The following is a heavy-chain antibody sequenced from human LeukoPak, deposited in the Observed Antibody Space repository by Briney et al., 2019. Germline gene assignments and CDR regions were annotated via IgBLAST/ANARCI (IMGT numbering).Heavy chain of an antibody. CDR2: TSANNRNT. CDR1: GDTFFIRG. J-gene: IGHJ6*03. V-gene: IGHV1-18*01. D-gene: IGHD3-3*02. Sequence: ASVTVSFKSSGDTFFIRGFSRGRQAPGQGLGWMGWTSANNRNTNYAQRLQGRLTMTTDTSTNTAYMELRPQSSDDPPVYYCASRQALVSSSLYYYYMDVWVKGTTIIVSS. CDR3: ASRQALVSSSLYYYYMDV.